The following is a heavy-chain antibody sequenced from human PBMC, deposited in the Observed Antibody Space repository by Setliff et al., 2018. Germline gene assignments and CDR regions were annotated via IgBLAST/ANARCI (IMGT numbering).Heavy chain of an antibody. D-gene: IGHD3-10*01. Sequence: WIRQAPGQGLEWVGRIKSKTNGGTTDYAAPVKGRFTISRDDSKNTLYLQMNSLRAEDTAVYYCAKHSYYYGSGEIGWFDPWGQGTLVTVSS. CDR3: AKHSYYYGSGEIGWFDP. V-gene: IGHV3-15*01. J-gene: IGHJ5*02. CDR2: IKSKTNGGTT.